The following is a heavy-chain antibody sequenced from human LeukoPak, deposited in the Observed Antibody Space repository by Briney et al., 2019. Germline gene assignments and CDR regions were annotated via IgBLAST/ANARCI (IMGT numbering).Heavy chain of an antibody. V-gene: IGHV4-59*08. J-gene: IGHJ4*02. D-gene: IGHD1-26*01. CDR2: IYHSGGT. CDR1: GGSLSSHF. Sequence: PSETLSLTCTVSGGSLSSHFWSWIRQPPGKGRGWLGYIYHSGGTTYTPSLKSRVTISVDTSKTQFSLKLSSVTAADTAVYYCARHLSAGTSYYRFDYWGQGTLVTVSS. CDR3: ARHLSAGTSYYRFDY.